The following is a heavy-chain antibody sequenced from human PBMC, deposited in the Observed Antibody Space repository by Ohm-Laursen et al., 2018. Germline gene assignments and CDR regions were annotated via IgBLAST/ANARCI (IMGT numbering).Heavy chain of an antibody. J-gene: IGHJ3*02. V-gene: IGHV1-46*01. Sequence: ASVKVSCKASGYIFTNYYMHWVRQAPGQGFEWMGILNPTRGGTRTSLSQRFQDRVTMTRDTSASTAYMELSSLRSEDTAVYYCSRGYYDSRGSAFEIWGQGTMVTVSS. D-gene: IGHD3-22*01. CDR2: LNPTRGGTRT. CDR1: GYIFTNYY. CDR3: SRGYYDSRGSAFEI.